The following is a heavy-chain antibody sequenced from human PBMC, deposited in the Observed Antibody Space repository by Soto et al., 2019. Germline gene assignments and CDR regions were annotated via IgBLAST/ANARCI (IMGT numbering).Heavy chain of an antibody. J-gene: IGHJ3*02. Sequence: SETLSLTCPVSGGSISSYYWSWIRQPPGKGLEWIGYIYYRGSTNYNPSLKSRVTISVDTSKNQFSLKLSSVTAADTAVYYCARYKLNDGVAFDIWGQGTMVPVS. CDR1: GGSISSYY. V-gene: IGHV4-59*01. CDR3: ARYKLNDGVAFDI. CDR2: IYYRGST. D-gene: IGHD1-1*01.